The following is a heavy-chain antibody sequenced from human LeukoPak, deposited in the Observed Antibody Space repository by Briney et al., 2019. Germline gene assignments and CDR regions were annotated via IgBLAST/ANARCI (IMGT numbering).Heavy chain of an antibody. J-gene: IGHJ4*02. Sequence: GRSLRLSCVVSGITFSDAWMSWVRQAPGKGLEWVGRIKSRGGGGTAAYAAPVKGRFTISRDDSENTVYLLLDSLQTEDTAVYYCTWMTTIVTVDFWGQGTLVTVSS. CDR2: IKSRGGGGTA. CDR3: TWMTTIVTVDF. CDR1: GITFSDAW. V-gene: IGHV3-15*01. D-gene: IGHD4-11*01.